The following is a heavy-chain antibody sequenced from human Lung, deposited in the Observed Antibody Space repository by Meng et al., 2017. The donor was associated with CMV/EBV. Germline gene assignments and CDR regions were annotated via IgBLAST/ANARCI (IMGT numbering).Heavy chain of an antibody. CDR2: ISYDGSNK. J-gene: IGHJ3*02. D-gene: IGHD6-6*01. CDR1: GFTFSSYA. V-gene: IGHV3-30-3*01. CDR3: ARGGYSSSSGAFDI. Sequence: GGSLRLSCAASGFTFSSYAMHWVRQAPGKGLEWVAVISYDGSNKYYADSVKGRFTISRDSSKNTLYLQMNSLRAEDTAVYYCARGGYSSSSGAFDIWGQGTMVTVSS.